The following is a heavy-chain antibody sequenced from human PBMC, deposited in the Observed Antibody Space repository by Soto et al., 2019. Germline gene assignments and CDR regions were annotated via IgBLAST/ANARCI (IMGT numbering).Heavy chain of an antibody. J-gene: IGHJ5*02. Sequence: SVTLSLTCTLAGGSIISYHWSWIRQPPRPGLEWIGSIYYSGSTTYNPSLKSRVTISVDTYKNQFSLKLSSVTAADTAVYYWARGTDDSSGYYRLAWVDPWGQGTLVTVS. D-gene: IGHD3-22*01. V-gene: IGHV4-59*01. CDR3: ARGTDDSSGYYRLAWVDP. CDR2: IYYSGST. CDR1: GGSIISYH.